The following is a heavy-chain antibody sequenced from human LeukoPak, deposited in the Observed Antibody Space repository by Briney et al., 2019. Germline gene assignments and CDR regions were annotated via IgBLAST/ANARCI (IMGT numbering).Heavy chain of an antibody. D-gene: IGHD3-22*01. CDR3: ARDAPDDSSGYYFDY. CDR1: GYTFTSYY. CDR2: INTRGGSI. V-gene: IGHV1-46*01. J-gene: IGHJ4*02. Sequence: ASVKVSCKASGYTFTSYYIHWVRQAPGQGLDWMGIINTRGGSISYAQKFQGRVTMTRDTSTSTVYMELSSLRSEDTAVYYCARDAPDDSSGYYFDYWGQGTLVTVSS.